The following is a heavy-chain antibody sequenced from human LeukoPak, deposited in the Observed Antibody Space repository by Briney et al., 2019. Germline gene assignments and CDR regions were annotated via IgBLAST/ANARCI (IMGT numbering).Heavy chain of an antibody. CDR2: INHSGST. J-gene: IGHJ6*03. CDR1: GGSFSGYY. Sequence: KSSETLSLTCAVYGGSFSGYYWSWIRQPPGKGLEWIGEINHSGSTNYNPSLKSRVTISVDTSKNQFSLKLSSVTAADTAVYYCARGLRGVSYYYYYYMDVWGKGTTVTVSS. D-gene: IGHD3-10*01. V-gene: IGHV4-34*01. CDR3: ARGLRGVSYYYYYYMDV.